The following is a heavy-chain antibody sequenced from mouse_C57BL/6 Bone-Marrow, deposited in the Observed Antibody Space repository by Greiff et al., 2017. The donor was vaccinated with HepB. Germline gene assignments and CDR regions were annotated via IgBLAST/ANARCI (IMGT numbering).Heavy chain of an antibody. CDR3: ARTGTWDWYFDV. V-gene: IGHV1-82*01. Sequence: QVQLQQSGPELVKPGASVKISCKASGYAFSSSWMNWVKQRPGKGLEWIGRIYPGDGDTNYNGKFKGKATLTADKSSSTAYMQLSSLTSEDSAVYFCARTGTWDWYFDVWGTGTTVTVSS. CDR1: GYAFSSSW. CDR2: IYPGDGDT. J-gene: IGHJ1*03. D-gene: IGHD4-1*01.